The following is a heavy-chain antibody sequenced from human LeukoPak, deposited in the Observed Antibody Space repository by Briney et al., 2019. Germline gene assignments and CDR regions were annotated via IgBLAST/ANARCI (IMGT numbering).Heavy chain of an antibody. V-gene: IGHV4-61*01. CDR1: GGSISSSSYY. J-gene: IGHJ4*02. CDR2: IYYSGST. D-gene: IGHD4-17*01. Sequence: PSETLSLTCTVSGGSISSSSYYWSWIRQPPGKGLEWIGYIYYSGSTNYNPSLKSRVTISVDTSKNQFSLKLSSVTTADTAVYYCASGGPVTRFDYWGQGTLVTVSS. CDR3: ASGGPVTRFDY.